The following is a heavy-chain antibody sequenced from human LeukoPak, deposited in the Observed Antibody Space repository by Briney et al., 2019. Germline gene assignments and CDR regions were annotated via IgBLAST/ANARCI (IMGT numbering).Heavy chain of an antibody. CDR2: INHSGST. Sequence: SETLSLTCAVYGGSFSGFYWSWIRQPPGKGLEWIGEINHSGSTNYNPSLKSRVTIPVDTSKNQFSLKLSSVTAADTAVYYCARETTVTTDWFDPWGQGTLVTVSS. J-gene: IGHJ5*02. V-gene: IGHV4-34*01. D-gene: IGHD4-17*01. CDR3: ARETTVTTDWFDP. CDR1: GGSFSGFY.